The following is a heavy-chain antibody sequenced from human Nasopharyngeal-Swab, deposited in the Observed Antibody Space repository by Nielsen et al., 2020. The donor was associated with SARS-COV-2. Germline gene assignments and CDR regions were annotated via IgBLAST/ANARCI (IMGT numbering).Heavy chain of an antibody. J-gene: IGHJ2*01. CDR2: IKSKTDGGTT. CDR1: GFTFSNDW. Sequence: GGSLRLSCAASGFTFSNDWMSWVRQAPGKGLEWVGRIKSKTDGGTTDYAATVKGRFTISRDDSKKTLYLQMNSLKTEDTAVYYCSSRSKSDWYFDLWGRGTLVTVSS. CDR3: SSRSKSDWYFDL. V-gene: IGHV3-15*01.